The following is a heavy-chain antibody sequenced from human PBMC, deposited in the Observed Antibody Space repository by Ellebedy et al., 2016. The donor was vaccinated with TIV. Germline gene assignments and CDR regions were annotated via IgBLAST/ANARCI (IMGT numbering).Heavy chain of an antibody. D-gene: IGHD3-10*01. V-gene: IGHV4-39*01. CDR2: IYHSGST. CDR1: GGSISSSSYY. J-gene: IGHJ4*02. Sequence: MPSETLSLTCTVSGGSISSSSYYWGWIRQPPGKGLEWIGSIYHSGSTFYNPSLKSRVTISVDTSKNEFSLKLSSVTAAETAVYYFARRGTYYYGSGSSGDYWGQGTLVTVSS. CDR3: ARRGTYYYGSGSSGDY.